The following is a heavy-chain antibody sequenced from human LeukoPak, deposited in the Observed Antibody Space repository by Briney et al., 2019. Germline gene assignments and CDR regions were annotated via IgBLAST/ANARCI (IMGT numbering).Heavy chain of an antibody. CDR1: GFTFSSYS. Sequence: GGSLRLSCEASGFTFSSYSMNWVRQAPGKGLEWVAFISSSSGYIYYGDSVKGRFTISRDNAKNSLYLQMNSLRAEDTAVYYCAREGRSITQLAPLDYWGQETLVTVSS. CDR3: AREGRSITQLAPLDY. CDR2: ISSSSGYI. V-gene: IGHV3-21*01. J-gene: IGHJ4*02. D-gene: IGHD1-14*01.